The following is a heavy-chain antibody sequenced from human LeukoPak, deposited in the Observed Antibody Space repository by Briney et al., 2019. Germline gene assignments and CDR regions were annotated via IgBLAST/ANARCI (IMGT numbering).Heavy chain of an antibody. V-gene: IGHV1-2*02. CDR2: INPNSGGT. D-gene: IGHD1-26*01. CDR3: ARVRARSGSYFPDP. J-gene: IGHJ5*02. Sequence: ASVKVSCKASGYTFTGYYMHWVRQAPGQGLEWMGWINPNSGGTNYAQKFQGRVTMTRDTSISTAYMELSRLRSDDTAVYYCARVRARSGSYFPDPWGQGTLVTVSS. CDR1: GYTFTGYY.